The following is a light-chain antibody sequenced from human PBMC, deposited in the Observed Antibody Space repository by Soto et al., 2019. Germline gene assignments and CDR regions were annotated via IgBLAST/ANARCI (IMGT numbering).Light chain of an antibody. CDR2: EAS. CDR3: QYRFSWT. J-gene: IGKJ1*01. CDR1: QSISNF. V-gene: IGKV3-11*01. Sequence: EIVLTQSPATLSLSPGERATLSCRASQSISNFLAWFQQKPGQAPRLLINEASTRAAGVPARFSGSGSGTDFTLTISSLEAEDFALDYCQYRFSWTFGQGTRVEI.